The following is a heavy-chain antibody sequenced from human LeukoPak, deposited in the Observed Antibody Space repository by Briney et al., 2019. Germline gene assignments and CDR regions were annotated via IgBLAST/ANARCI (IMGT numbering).Heavy chain of an antibody. Sequence: ASVKVSCKASGYNFTGYYMHWVRQAPGQGLEWMGWISAYNGNTNYAQKLQGRVTMTTDTSTSTAYMELRSLRSDDTAVYYCARAGYSSGRGQDYWGQGTLVTVSS. CDR1: GYNFTGYY. J-gene: IGHJ4*02. D-gene: IGHD6-19*01. CDR3: ARAGYSSGRGQDY. CDR2: ISAYNGNT. V-gene: IGHV1-18*04.